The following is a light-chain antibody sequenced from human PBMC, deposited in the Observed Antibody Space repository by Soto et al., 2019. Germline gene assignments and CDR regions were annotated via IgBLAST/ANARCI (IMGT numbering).Light chain of an antibody. Sequence: DIVLTQTPLSSPVTLGQPASISCRSSQSLLHSDGSTYLSWLQQRPGLPPRLLIYKVSNRFSGVPDGFSGSGAGTDFTLNISRVEAADVWVYYCMQATQYPPYTFGQGTKLEI. J-gene: IGKJ2*01. CDR1: QSLLHSDGSTY. V-gene: IGKV2-24*01. CDR2: KVS. CDR3: MQATQYPPYT.